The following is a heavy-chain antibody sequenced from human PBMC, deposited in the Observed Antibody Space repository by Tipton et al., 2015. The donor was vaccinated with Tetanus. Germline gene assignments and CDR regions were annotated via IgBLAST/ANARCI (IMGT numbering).Heavy chain of an antibody. J-gene: IGHJ4*02. CDR2: IYNSGRT. CDR1: GGSISSGGYY. V-gene: IGHV4-31*03. D-gene: IGHD1-14*01. Sequence: TLSLTCTVSGGSISSGGYYWSWIRQHRGKGLEWIGDIYNSGRTYYNPSLKSRVTISVDTSKNQFSLKVNSVTGADSAGYVCARSQARGARGWNHVALGGQGTQVTVSP. CDR3: ARSQARGARGWNHVAL.